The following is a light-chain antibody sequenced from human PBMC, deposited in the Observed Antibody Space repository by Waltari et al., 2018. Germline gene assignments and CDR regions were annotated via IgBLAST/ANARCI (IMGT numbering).Light chain of an antibody. CDR3: QQYDKWPPFS. CDR2: AAS. J-gene: IGKJ2*03. Sequence: ETVMTQSPATLSVSPGDMATLSCRASQSVGTNVAWYQQKPGQAPRLLIYAASTRASDIPTRVSGSGSGTEFTFTITGLQSEDFALYFCQQYDKWPPFSFGQGTNLELK. V-gene: IGKV3-15*01. CDR1: QSVGTN.